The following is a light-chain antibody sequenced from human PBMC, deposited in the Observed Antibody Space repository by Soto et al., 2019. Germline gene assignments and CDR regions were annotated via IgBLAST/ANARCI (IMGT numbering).Light chain of an antibody. Sequence: DIQMTQSPSTLSASVGDRVTITCRASQSIGSWLAWYQQRVGGAPHLLIYDASKLESGVPSRFSGSGSGTEFTLTISSLQPDDFATYYCQQYNTYPTFGQGTKVEI. CDR2: DAS. CDR3: QQYNTYPT. CDR1: QSIGSW. V-gene: IGKV1-5*01. J-gene: IGKJ1*01.